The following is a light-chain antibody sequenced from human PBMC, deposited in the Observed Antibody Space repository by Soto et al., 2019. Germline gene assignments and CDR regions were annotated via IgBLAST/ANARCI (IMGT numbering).Light chain of an antibody. CDR2: GAS. CDR3: QPYNNWPHT. Sequence: EIVMTSSPATLPVYTRERATLSCRASQSVSSNLAWYQQKPGQAPRLLIYGASTRATGIPARFSGSGSGTEFTLTISSLQSEDFAVYYCQPYNNWPHTFGQGTKLDI. J-gene: IGKJ1*01. CDR1: QSVSSN. V-gene: IGKV3D-15*01.